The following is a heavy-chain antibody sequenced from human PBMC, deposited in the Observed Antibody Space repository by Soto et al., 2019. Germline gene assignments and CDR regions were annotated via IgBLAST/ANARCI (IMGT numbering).Heavy chain of an antibody. CDR1: GDSISSGDSY. V-gene: IGHV4-30-4*01. CDR2: IYFSGST. CDR3: ARDAPASRIRGGFEY. Sequence: QVQLQESRPGLVKPSQTLSLTCTVSGDSISSGDSYWSWIRQSPEKGLEWIGYIYFSGSTYYTPSLTSRVTMSVDTSKDPVSLRLSSVTAADTAVYYCARDAPASRIRGGFEYWGQGTLVTVSS. D-gene: IGHD2-2*01. J-gene: IGHJ4*02.